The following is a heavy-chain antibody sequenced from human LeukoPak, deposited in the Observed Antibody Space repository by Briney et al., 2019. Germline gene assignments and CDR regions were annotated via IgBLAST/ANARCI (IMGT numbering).Heavy chain of an antibody. CDR2: IKQDGSEK. D-gene: IGHD3-3*01. CDR3: ARVFAEDDFWSGYYGGYGMDA. CDR1: GFTFSSYW. Sequence: GGSLRLSCAASGFTFSSYWMSWVRQAPGKGLEWVANIKQDGSEKYYVDSVKGRFTISRDNAKNSLYLQMNSLRAEDTAVYYSARVFAEDDFWSGYYGGYGMDAWGQGTTVTVSS. V-gene: IGHV3-7*01. J-gene: IGHJ6*02.